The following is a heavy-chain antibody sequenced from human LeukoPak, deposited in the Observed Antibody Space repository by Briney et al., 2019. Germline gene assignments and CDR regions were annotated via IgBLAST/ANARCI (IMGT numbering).Heavy chain of an antibody. CDR3: ARGSYGSGGYSSWFDP. CDR1: GFTVSSNY. Sequence: GGSLRLSCAASGFTVSSNYMSWVRQAPGKGLEWVSVIYSGGTTYYADSVKGRFTFSRDNSKNTLYLQMNSLRAEDTAVYYCARGSYGSGGYSSWFDPWGQGTLVTVSS. V-gene: IGHV3-53*01. CDR2: IYSGGTT. J-gene: IGHJ5*02. D-gene: IGHD3-10*01.